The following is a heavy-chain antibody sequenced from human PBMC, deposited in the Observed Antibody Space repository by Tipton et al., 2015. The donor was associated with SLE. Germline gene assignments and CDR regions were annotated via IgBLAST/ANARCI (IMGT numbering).Heavy chain of an antibody. CDR3: ARDRTGGDAFDI. J-gene: IGHJ3*02. Sequence: TLSLTCAVSGYSISSGYYWGWIRQPPGKGLEWIGSIYHSGSTYYNPSLKSRVTISVGTSKNQFSLKLSSVTAADTAVYYCARDRTGGDAFDIWGQGTMVTVSS. CDR2: IYHSGST. CDR1: GYSISSGYY. D-gene: IGHD3-10*01. V-gene: IGHV4-38-2*02.